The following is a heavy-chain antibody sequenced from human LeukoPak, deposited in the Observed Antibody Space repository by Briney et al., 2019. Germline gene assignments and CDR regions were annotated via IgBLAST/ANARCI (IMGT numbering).Heavy chain of an antibody. D-gene: IGHD3-9*01. CDR2: IYFNGSA. CDR1: GGFISTYC. V-gene: IGHV4-59*01. CDR3: ARDLGITGYYPFDY. J-gene: IGHJ4*02. Sequence: PSETLSLTCTVSGGFISTYCWNWIRQSPGKGLEWIGCIYFNGSAKYNPSLKSPVTMSVDTSKNQFSLILNSVTAADTAVYYCARDLGITGYYPFDYWGQGILVTVSS.